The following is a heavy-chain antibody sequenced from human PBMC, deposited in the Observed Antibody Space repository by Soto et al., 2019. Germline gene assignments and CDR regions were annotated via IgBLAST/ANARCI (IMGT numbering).Heavy chain of an antibody. Sequence: PPETLSLTCDVYGGSFSGYYWGWVRQAPGKGLEWIVDINLSGSPNYNPSLQSRVSVSLDSSKTHFSLKLSSVTAADTAVYYCATFPPEGRTATPRGDDAFDLWGQGTLVTVSS. V-gene: IGHV4-34*01. J-gene: IGHJ3*01. CDR2: INLSGSP. CDR1: GGSFSGYY. CDR3: ATFPPEGRTATPRGDDAFDL. D-gene: IGHD3-10*01.